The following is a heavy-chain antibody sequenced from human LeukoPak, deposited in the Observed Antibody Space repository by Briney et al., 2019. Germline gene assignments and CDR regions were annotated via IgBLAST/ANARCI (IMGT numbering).Heavy chain of an antibody. J-gene: IGHJ4*02. Sequence: GGSLRLSCAASGFTFSSYSMNWVRQAPGKGLEWDSSITYSSSHIYYADSLKGRFTISRDNAKNSLYLQMNSLRAEDTAVYYCAREYTRSLHLLDWGQGTLVTVSS. D-gene: IGHD6-6*01. CDR2: ITYSSSHI. CDR3: AREYTRSLHLLD. CDR1: GFTFSSYS. V-gene: IGHV3-21*01.